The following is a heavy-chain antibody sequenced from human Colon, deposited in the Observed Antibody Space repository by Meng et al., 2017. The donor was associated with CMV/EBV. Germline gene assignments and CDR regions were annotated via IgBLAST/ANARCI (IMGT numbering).Heavy chain of an antibody. D-gene: IGHD5-12*01. V-gene: IGHV4-39*07. CDR3: ARRGTGGYDSVRAFDL. Sequence: SETLSLTCTVSGGSISSNPHFWDWIRQPPGQGLEWIGSIYYSGSTSFNPSLNRRVTISIDTSKNQFSLKLASVTAADTAVYSCARRGTGGYDSVRAFDLWGQGTLVTVSS. CDR2: IYYSGST. CDR1: GGSISSNPHF. J-gene: IGHJ3*01.